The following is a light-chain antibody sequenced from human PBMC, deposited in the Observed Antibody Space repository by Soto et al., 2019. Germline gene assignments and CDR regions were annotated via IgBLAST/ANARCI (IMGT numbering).Light chain of an antibody. CDR3: QQYNSWPPYT. Sequence: EIMMTQSPATLSVSPGERVTLSCRATRSINNFLAWYQQRPGQAPRLLIYDASTRATGIPARFTGSGSGTEFTLTISSLQSEDFAVYYCQQYNSWPPYTFGQGTKVEVK. V-gene: IGKV3-15*01. J-gene: IGKJ2*01. CDR1: RSINNF. CDR2: DAS.